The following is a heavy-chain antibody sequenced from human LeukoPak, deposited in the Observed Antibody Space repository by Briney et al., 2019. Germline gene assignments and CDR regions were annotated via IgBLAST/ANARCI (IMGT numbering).Heavy chain of an antibody. CDR3: ARFQLIEKNWFDP. Sequence: ASVKVSCKASGYTFISHGITWVRQAPGQGLEGMGWINPYNGNTKYPQNLQGRITLTTDTSTNTAYMALRSLRSDDTAVYYCARFQLIEKNWFDPWGQGTLVTVSS. CDR1: GYTFISHG. J-gene: IGHJ5*02. V-gene: IGHV1-18*01. CDR2: INPYNGNT. D-gene: IGHD2-2*01.